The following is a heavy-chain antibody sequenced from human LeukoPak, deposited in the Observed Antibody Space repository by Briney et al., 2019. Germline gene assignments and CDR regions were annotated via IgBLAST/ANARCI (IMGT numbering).Heavy chain of an antibody. V-gene: IGHV4-34*01. CDR3: ASRFRGVINY. CDR1: GGSFSGYY. D-gene: IGHD3-10*01. CDR2: INHSGST. J-gene: IGHJ4*02. Sequence: PSKTLSLTCAVYGGSFSGYYWSWIRQPPGKGLEWIGEINHSGSTNYNPSLKSRITISVDTSKNQFSLKLSSVTAADTAVYYCASRFRGVINYWGQGTLVTVSS.